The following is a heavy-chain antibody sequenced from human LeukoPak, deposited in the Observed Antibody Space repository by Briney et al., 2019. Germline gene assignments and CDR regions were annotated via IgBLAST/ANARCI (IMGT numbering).Heavy chain of an antibody. CDR3: ARDHPSYYDSSGYYYYYGMDV. J-gene: IGHJ6*02. CDR1: GFTVSSNY. V-gene: IGHV3-66*01. D-gene: IGHD3-22*01. Sequence: GGSLRLSCAASGFTVSSNYMSWVRQAPGKGLEWVSVIYSGGSTYYADSVKGRFTISRDNSKNTLYLQMNSLRAEDTAVYYCARDHPSYYDSSGYYYYYGMDVWGQGTTVTVSS. CDR2: IYSGGST.